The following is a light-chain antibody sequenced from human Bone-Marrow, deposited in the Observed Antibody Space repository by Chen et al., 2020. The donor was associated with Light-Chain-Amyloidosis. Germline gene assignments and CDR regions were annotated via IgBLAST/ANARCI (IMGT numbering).Light chain of an antibody. Sequence: QSVLTQPPSVSGAPGQRVTIPCTGSSSNIGAGYVVHWYQQLPGTAPKLLTYGKTNRPSGVPDRFSGSKSGTSASLAITGLQAEDEADYYCQSYDSSLSGYVFGTGTKVTVL. CDR2: GKT. J-gene: IGLJ1*01. CDR1: SSNIGAGYV. V-gene: IGLV1-40*01. CDR3: QSYDSSLSGYV.